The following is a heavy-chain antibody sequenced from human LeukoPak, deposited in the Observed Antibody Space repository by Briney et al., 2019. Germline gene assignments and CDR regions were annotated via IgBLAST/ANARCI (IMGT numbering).Heavy chain of an antibody. J-gene: IGHJ5*02. CDR2: IYPGDSDT. D-gene: IGHD2-15*01. CDR1: GYSFTSYW. Sequence: GESLKISCKGSGYSFTSYWIGWVRQMPGKGLEWMGIIYPGDSDTRYSPSFQGHVTISADKSISTAYLQWSSLKASDTAMYYCARAAVVVAATEPNWFDPWGQGTLVTVSS. V-gene: IGHV5-51*01. CDR3: ARAAVVVAATEPNWFDP.